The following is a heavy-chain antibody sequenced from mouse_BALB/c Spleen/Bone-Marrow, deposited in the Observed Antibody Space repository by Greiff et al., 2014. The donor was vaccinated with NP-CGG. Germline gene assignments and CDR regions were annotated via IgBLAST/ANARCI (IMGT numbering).Heavy chain of an antibody. Sequence: LEESGASVKMSCKAFGYTFTTYPIEWMKQNHGKSIEWIGNFHPYNDDTKYNEKFKSKDKLTEGKSSSTVYLQLSRTSADDSAFYYCAMGLLSYAMDYWGQGTSVTVSS. J-gene: IGHJ4*01. CDR3: AMGLLSYAMDY. V-gene: IGHV1-47*01. D-gene: IGHD6-2*01. CDR2: FHPYNDDT. CDR1: GYTFTTYP.